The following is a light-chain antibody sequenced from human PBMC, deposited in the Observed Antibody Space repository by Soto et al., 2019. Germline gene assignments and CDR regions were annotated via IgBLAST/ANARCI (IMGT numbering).Light chain of an antibody. V-gene: IGKV3-20*01. CDR3: HQYGSSRWT. CDR2: GAS. CDR1: QRVSTF. J-gene: IGKJ1*01. Sequence: EIVLTQSPGTLSLSPGDRATLSCRASQRVSTFLAWYQQRPGQAPRLLIYGASTRATDVPDRFSGSGSGADFTLSISRLEPEDFAVYYCHQYGSSRWTFGQGTKVDNK.